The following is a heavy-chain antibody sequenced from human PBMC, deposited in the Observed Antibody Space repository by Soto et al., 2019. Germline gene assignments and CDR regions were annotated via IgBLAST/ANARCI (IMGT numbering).Heavy chain of an antibody. V-gene: IGHV3-23*01. D-gene: IGHD6-13*01. J-gene: IGHJ4*02. Sequence: EVQLLESGGGLVQPGESLRLSCAASGFTFSSYGMSWVRQAPGKGLEWVSAISGSGGSTYYADSVKGRFTISRDNSTKTRYLQMNSPRAEDTAVDDCAKGSGSSWYSSWGQGTLVTVSS. CDR1: GFTFSSYG. CDR3: AKGSGSSWYSS. CDR2: ISGSGGST.